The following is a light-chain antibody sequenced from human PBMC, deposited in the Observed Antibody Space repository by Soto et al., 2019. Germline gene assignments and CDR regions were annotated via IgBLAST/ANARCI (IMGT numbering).Light chain of an antibody. CDR2: SAS. CDR3: QQYYSYPRT. CDR1: QSVDTN. V-gene: IGKV3-15*01. J-gene: IGKJ1*01. Sequence: EVVMTQSPATLSVSPGDRATLSCRASQSVDTNVAWYQQKPGQAPRLLVHSASTRATGIPARFTGIGSGTDFTLTISCLQSEDFATYYCQQYYSYPRTFGQGTKVEIK.